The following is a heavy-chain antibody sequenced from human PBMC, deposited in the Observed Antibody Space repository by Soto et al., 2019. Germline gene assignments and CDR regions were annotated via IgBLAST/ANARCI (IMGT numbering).Heavy chain of an antibody. V-gene: IGHV3-33*01. Sequence: GGSLRLSCAASGFTFSSYGMHWVRQAPGKGLEWVAVIWYDGSNKYYADSVKGRFTISRDNSKNTLYLQMNSLRAEDTAVYYCARDRDDFWSGYTRYGMDVWGQGTTVTVSS. CDR1: GFTFSSYG. J-gene: IGHJ6*02. CDR2: IWYDGSNK. D-gene: IGHD3-3*01. CDR3: ARDRDDFWSGYTRYGMDV.